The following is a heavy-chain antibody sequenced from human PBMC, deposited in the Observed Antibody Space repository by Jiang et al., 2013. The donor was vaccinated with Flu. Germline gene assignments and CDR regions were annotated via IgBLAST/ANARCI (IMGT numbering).Heavy chain of an antibody. CDR2: INHRGGT. V-gene: IGHV4-34*01. CDR1: GGSLTGFY. CDR3: AREASGADRGRRTCLDY. D-gene: IGHD6-25*01. Sequence: LLKPSETLSLTCGVSGGSLTGFYWSWVRQAPGKGLEWIGEINHRGGTSYISSLKSRISMSVDTSKNEFSLRLKSVTAADTGVYYCAREASGADRGRRTCLDYWDQGVLVTVSP. J-gene: IGHJ4*02.